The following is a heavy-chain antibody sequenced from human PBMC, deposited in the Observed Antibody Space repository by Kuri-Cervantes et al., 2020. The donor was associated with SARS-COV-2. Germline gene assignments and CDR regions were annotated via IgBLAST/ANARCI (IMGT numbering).Heavy chain of an antibody. CDR3: AQGRGVAATSSVDYYGMDV. V-gene: IGHV1-69*13. J-gene: IGHJ6*02. Sequence: SVKVSCKASGGTFSSYAISWVRQAPGQGLEWMGGIIPIFGTANYAQKFQGRVTITADESTSTAYMELSSLRSEDTAVYYCAQGRGVAATSSVDYYGMDVWGQGTMVTVSS. D-gene: IGHD2-15*01. CDR1: GGTFSSYA. CDR2: IIPIFGTA.